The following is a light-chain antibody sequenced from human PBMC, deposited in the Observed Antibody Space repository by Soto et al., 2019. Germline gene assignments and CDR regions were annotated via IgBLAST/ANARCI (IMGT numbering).Light chain of an antibody. CDR2: DTS. CDR1: QDISNY. Sequence: IQMTQSPSSLSASVGDRVTITCQASQDISNYLNWYQQKPGKAPKLLIYDTSTLEPVVPSRFSGSGTATDFTLTISSLQPDDIATYYCQQYDSLPLSFGPGTKVDV. CDR3: QQYDSLPLS. J-gene: IGKJ3*01. V-gene: IGKV1-33*01.